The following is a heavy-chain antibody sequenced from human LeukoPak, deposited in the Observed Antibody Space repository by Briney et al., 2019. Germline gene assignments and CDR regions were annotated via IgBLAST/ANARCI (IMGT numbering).Heavy chain of an antibody. CDR1: GFTFSSYA. V-gene: IGHV3-23*01. J-gene: IGHJ4*02. CDR3: AKVSDYDFWSGYPGDY. D-gene: IGHD3-3*01. CDR2: ISGSGGST. Sequence: GGSLRLSCAASGFTFSSYAMSWVRPAPGKGLDWVSVISGSGGSTYYADSVKGRFTISRDNSKNTLYLQMNSLRAEDTAVYYCAKVSDYDFWSGYPGDYWGQGTLVTVSS.